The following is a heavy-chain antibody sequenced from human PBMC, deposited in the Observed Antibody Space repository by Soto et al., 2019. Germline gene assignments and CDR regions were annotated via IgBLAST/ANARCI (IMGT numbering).Heavy chain of an antibody. CDR2: IIPIFGTA. Sequence: ASVKVSCKASGGTFSSYAISWVRQAPGRGLEWMGGIIPIFGTANYAQKFQGRVTITADESTSTAYMELSSLRSEDTAVYYCARCDFWSGYPPYYYYGMDVWGQGTTVTVS. V-gene: IGHV1-69*13. CDR1: GGTFSSYA. J-gene: IGHJ6*02. D-gene: IGHD3-3*01. CDR3: ARCDFWSGYPPYYYYGMDV.